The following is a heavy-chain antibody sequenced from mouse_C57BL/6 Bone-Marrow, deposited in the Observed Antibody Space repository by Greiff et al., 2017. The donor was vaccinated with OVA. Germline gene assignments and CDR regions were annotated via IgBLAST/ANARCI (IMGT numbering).Heavy chain of an antibody. CDR1: GYTFTSYW. D-gene: IGHD2-4*01. J-gene: IGHJ4*01. Sequence: QVQLQQPGAELVKPGASVKLSCKASGYTFTSYWMHWVKQRPGQGLEWIGMIHPNSGSTNYNEKFKSKATLTVDKSSSTAYMQLSSLTSEDSADYYGARGRGYDDYGFYAMDYWGQGTSVTVSS. CDR3: ARGRGYDDYGFYAMDY. CDR2: IHPNSGST. V-gene: IGHV1-64*01.